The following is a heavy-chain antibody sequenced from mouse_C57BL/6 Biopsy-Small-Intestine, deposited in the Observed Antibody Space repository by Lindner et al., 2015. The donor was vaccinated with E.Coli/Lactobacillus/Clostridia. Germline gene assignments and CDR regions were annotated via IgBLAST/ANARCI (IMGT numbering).Heavy chain of an antibody. CDR1: DYTFTNYW. Sequence: VQLQESGAELAKPGASMKLSCKASDYTFTNYWMHWVKQRPGQGLEWIGYINPSSGYTKYNQKFKDKATLTADKSSSTAYMQLSSLTYEDSAVYYCARTGNFAYFDYWGQGTTLTVSS. CDR3: ARTGNFAYFDY. J-gene: IGHJ2*01. CDR2: INPSSGYT. D-gene: IGHD2-1*01. V-gene: IGHV1-7*01.